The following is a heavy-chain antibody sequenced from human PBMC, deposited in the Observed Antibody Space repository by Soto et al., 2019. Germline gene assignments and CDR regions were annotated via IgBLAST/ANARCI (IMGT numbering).Heavy chain of an antibody. CDR2: ISYDGSNK. CDR3: ARDLHSRIQLWSTTYYYYYGMDV. J-gene: IGHJ6*02. D-gene: IGHD5-18*01. CDR1: GFTFSSYA. V-gene: IGHV3-30-3*01. Sequence: GGSLRLSCAASGFTFSSYAMHWVRQAPGKGLEWVAVISYDGSNKYYADSVKGRFTISRDNSKNTLYLQMNSLRAEDTAVYYCARDLHSRIQLWSTTYYYYYGMDVWGQGTTVTVSS.